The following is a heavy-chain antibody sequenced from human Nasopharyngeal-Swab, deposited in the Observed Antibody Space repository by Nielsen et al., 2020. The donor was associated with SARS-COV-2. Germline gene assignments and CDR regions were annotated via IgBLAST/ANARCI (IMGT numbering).Heavy chain of an antibody. CDR1: GGTFRRYA. CDR2: IIPIFGTA. D-gene: IGHD1-26*01. CDR3: ARGGGSYPTGYYGMDV. V-gene: IGHV1-69*13. Sequence: SVKVSCKASGGTFRRYAISWVRQAPGKGLEWMGGIIPIFGTANYAQKFQGRVTITADESTSTAYMELSSLRSEDTAVYYCARGGGSYPTGYYGMDVWGQGTTVTVSS. J-gene: IGHJ6*02.